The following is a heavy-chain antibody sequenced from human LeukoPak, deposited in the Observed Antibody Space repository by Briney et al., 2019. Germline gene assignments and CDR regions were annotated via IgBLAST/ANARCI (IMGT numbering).Heavy chain of an antibody. CDR2: ISGSGGST. V-gene: IGHV3-23*01. Sequence: GGSLRLSCAASGFTFSSYAVSWVRQAPGKGLEWVSAISGSGGSTYYADSVKGRFTISRDNSKNTLYLQMNSLRAEDTAVYYCAKGTYQLLSTFDYWGQGALVTVSS. CDR1: GFTFSSYA. D-gene: IGHD2-2*01. CDR3: AKGTYQLLSTFDY. J-gene: IGHJ4*02.